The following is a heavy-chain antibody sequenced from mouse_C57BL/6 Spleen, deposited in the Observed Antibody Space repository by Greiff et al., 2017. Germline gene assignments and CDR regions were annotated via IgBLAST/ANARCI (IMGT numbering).Heavy chain of an antibody. D-gene: IGHD1-1*01. CDR2: ISDGGSYT. Sequence: EVQGVESGGGLVKPGGSLKLSCAASGFTFSSYAMSWVRQTPEKRLEWVATISDGGSYTYYPDNVKGRFTISRDNAKNNLYLQMSHLKSEYTAMYDCARDYYGSSWYFDVWGTGTTVTVSS. CDR3: ARDYYGSSWYFDV. V-gene: IGHV5-4*01. J-gene: IGHJ1*03. CDR1: GFTFSSYA.